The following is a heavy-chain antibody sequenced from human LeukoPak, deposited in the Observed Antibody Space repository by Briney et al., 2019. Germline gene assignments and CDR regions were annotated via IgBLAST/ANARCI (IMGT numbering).Heavy chain of an antibody. CDR2: INHSGST. Sequence: PSETLSLTCAVYGGSFSGYYWSWIRQPPGKGLEWIGEINHSGSTNYNPSLKSRVTISVDTSKNQFSLKLSSVTAADTAVYYCARRRLCSGGSCYGRASFDYWGQGTLVTVSS. V-gene: IGHV4-34*01. CDR3: ARRRLCSGGSCYGRASFDY. J-gene: IGHJ4*02. D-gene: IGHD2-15*01. CDR1: GGSFSGYY.